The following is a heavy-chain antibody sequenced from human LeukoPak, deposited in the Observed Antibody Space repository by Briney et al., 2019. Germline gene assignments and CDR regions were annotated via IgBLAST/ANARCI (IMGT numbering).Heavy chain of an antibody. CDR1: GGSISSGGYY. CDR3: ARLSYGDYDNDAFDI. CDR2: IYYSGST. V-gene: IGHV4-39*01. D-gene: IGHD4-17*01. Sequence: SETLSLTCTVSGGSISSGGYYWGWIRQPPGKGLEWIGSIYYSGSTYYNPSLKSRVTISVDTSKNQFSLKLSSVTAADTAVYYCARLSYGDYDNDAFDIWGQGTMVTVSS. J-gene: IGHJ3*02.